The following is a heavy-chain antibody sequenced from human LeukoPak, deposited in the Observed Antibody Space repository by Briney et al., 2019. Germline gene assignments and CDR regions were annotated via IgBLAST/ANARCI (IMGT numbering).Heavy chain of an antibody. CDR3: ARAFTSTGYYYVEY. CDR1: GFTFSSFG. Sequence: GGSLRLSCAASGFTFSSFGMHWVRQAPGKGLEWVAVIWYDGNNKYYADSVKGRFTISRDNSKNTLYLQMNSLRAEDTAVYYCARAFTSTGYYYVEYWGQGTLVMVSS. V-gene: IGHV3-33*01. D-gene: IGHD3-22*01. CDR2: IWYDGNNK. J-gene: IGHJ4*02.